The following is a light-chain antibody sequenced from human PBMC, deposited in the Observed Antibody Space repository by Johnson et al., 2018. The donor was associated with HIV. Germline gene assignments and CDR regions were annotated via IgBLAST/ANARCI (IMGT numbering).Light chain of an antibody. J-gene: IGLJ1*01. V-gene: IGLV1-51*01. CDR3: GSWDSSLSGDV. CDR2: DTD. Sequence: QSVLTQPPSVSAAPGQTVTIPCSGNSSNIGNNSVSWCQRLPGTAPKLLIHDTDERPPGIPDRFSGSKSGTSATLGITGLQTGDEADYYCGSWDSSLSGDVFGTGTRVTVL. CDR1: SSNIGNNS.